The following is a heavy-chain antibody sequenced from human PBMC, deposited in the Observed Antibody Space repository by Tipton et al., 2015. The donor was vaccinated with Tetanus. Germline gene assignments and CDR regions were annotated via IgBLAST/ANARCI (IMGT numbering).Heavy chain of an antibody. Sequence: QLVQSGGGVVQPGRSLRLSCAASGFDFMGYGMHWVRRAPGKGLEWVAAIWFDGSRTEYADSVKGRFTISRDNSNGMVYLEMGSLRDEDTAVFYCARDTYYQSHHYNYFDYWGQGVRVTVSS. D-gene: IGHD5-24*01. CDR1: GFDFMGYG. J-gene: IGHJ4*02. CDR3: ARDTYYQSHHYNYFDY. V-gene: IGHV3-33*01. CDR2: IWFDGSRT.